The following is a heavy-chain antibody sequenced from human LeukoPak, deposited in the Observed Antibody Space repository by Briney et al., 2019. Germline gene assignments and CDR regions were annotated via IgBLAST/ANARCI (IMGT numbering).Heavy chain of an antibody. CDR2: IYHSGST. V-gene: IGHV4-30-2*01. CDR1: GGSNSSGGYS. Sequence: KASETLSLTCAVSGGSNSSGGYSWSWIRQPPGKGLEWIGYIYHSGSTYYNPSLKSRVTISVDRSKNQFSLKLSSVTAADTAVYYCARESDCSGGSCIDYWGQGTLVTVSS. J-gene: IGHJ4*02. D-gene: IGHD2-15*01. CDR3: ARESDCSGGSCIDY.